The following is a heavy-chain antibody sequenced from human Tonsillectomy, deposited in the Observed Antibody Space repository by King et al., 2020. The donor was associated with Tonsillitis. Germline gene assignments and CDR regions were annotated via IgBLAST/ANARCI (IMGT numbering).Heavy chain of an antibody. D-gene: IGHD2-21*02. Sequence: VQLVESGGGVVQPGRSLRLSCAASGFTFSSFGIHWVRQAPGKGLEWVAVISYDGSSKYYADSVKGRFTISRDNSKNTLYLQMNSLRAEDTAVYYCAKATYCGGDCSSGRGFSNAFDIWGQGTMVTVSS. CDR1: GFTFSSFG. J-gene: IGHJ3*02. CDR2: ISYDGSSK. CDR3: AKATYCGGDCSSGRGFSNAFDI. V-gene: IGHV3-30*18.